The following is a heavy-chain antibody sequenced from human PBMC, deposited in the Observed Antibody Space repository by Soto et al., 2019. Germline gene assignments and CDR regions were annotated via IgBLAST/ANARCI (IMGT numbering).Heavy chain of an antibody. CDR3: ARQARTKLDC. CDR2: IFNSGST. J-gene: IGHJ4*02. Sequence: SETLSLSCAVSGDSISSSVWWVCVRPPPGKGLEWIGEIFNSGSTNYNPSVKSRATMSVDKSKNQFSLNLTSVTAADTALYYWARQARTKLDCWGQGTLVTVSS. CDR1: GDSISSSVW. V-gene: IGHV4-4*02.